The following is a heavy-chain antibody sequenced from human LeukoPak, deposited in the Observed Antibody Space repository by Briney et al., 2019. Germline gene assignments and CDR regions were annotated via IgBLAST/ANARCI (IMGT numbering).Heavy chain of an antibody. Sequence: PGGSLRLSCAASGFTFSSYAMHWVRQAPGKGLEYVSAISSNGGSTYYANSVKGRFTISRDNSKNTLYLQMGSLRAEDMAVYYCARARPTDSSGYYYYYYMDVWGEGTTVTVSS. CDR1: GFTFSSYA. CDR3: ARARPTDSSGYYYYYYMDV. J-gene: IGHJ6*03. CDR2: ISSNGGST. V-gene: IGHV3-64*01. D-gene: IGHD3-22*01.